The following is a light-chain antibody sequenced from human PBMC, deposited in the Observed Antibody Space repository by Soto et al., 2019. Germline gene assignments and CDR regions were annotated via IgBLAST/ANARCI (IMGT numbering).Light chain of an antibody. CDR1: QXLVHSDGIAY. Sequence: DIVMTQSPLSLPVTPGEPASISCRSIQXLVHSDGIAYFSWFQQRPGRSPRRLIYKVSNRDSGVPARFSGSGSGTDFALKISRVEAEDVGVYYCMQGTHWPITFGQGTRLEIK. V-gene: IGKV2-30*02. J-gene: IGKJ5*01. CDR2: KVS. CDR3: MQGTHWPIT.